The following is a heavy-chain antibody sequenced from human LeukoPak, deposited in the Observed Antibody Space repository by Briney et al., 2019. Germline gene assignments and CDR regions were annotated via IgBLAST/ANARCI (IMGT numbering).Heavy chain of an antibody. CDR3: ARGPLYISGTTGEGNWFDP. Sequence: ETLSLTCTVSGGSISSYYWSWIRQPPGKGLEWIGYIYYSGSTNYNPSLKSRVTISVDTSKNQFSLKLNSVTAADTAVYYCARGPLYISGTTGEGNWFDPWGQGTLVTVSS. D-gene: IGHD1-7*01. CDR1: GGSISSYY. J-gene: IGHJ5*02. V-gene: IGHV4-59*12. CDR2: IYYSGST.